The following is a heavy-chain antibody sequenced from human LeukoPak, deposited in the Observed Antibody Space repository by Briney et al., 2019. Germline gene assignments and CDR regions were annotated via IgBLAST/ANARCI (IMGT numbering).Heavy chain of an antibody. Sequence: GGSLRLSCAASGFIFSNYAMQWVRQAPGMGLEWVAFIRYDGGNTYYADSVKGRFTISRDNARTSLYLQMHSLRADDTAVYYCARAPALRFLEYYFYYMDVWGKGTTVTVSS. CDR1: GFIFSNYA. CDR2: IRYDGGNT. V-gene: IGHV3-30*02. CDR3: ARAPALRFLEYYFYYMDV. D-gene: IGHD3-3*01. J-gene: IGHJ6*03.